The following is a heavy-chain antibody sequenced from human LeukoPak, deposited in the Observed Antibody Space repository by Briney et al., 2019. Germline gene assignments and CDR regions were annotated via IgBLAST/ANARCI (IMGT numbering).Heavy chain of an antibody. V-gene: IGHV4-34*01. CDR1: GGSFSGYY. CDR2: INHSGST. CDR3: ARRRSSWYPPLSASDI. J-gene: IGHJ3*02. D-gene: IGHD6-13*01. Sequence: SETLSLTCTVYGGSFSGYYWSWIRQPPGKGLEWIGEINHSGSTNYNPSLKSRVTISVDTSKNQFSLKLSSVTAADTAVYYCARRRSSWYPPLSASDIWGQGTMVTVSS.